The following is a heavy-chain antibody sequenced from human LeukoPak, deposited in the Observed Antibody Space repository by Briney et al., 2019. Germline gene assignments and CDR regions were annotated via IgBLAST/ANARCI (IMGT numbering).Heavy chain of an antibody. CDR2: IYYSGST. CDR3: ARTYYYDSSGYLNWFDP. CDR1: GGSISSSSYY. V-gene: IGHV4-39*01. Sequence: SETLSLTCTVSGGSISSSSYYWGRIRQPPGKGLEWIGSIYYSGSTYYNPSLKSRVTISVDTSKNQFSLKLSSVTAADTAVYYCARTYYYDSSGYLNWFDPWGQGTLVTVSS. D-gene: IGHD3-22*01. J-gene: IGHJ5*02.